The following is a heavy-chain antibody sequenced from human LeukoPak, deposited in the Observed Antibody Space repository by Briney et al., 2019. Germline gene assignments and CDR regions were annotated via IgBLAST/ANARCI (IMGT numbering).Heavy chain of an antibody. J-gene: IGHJ4*02. Sequence: GGYLRLSCAASGFTFSSYWMSWVRQAPGKGLEWVANIKQDGSEKYYVDSVKGRFTISRDNAKNSLYLQMNSLRAEDTAVYYCARERGGDGDPQFVFDYWGQGTLVTVSS. CDR1: GFTFSSYW. V-gene: IGHV3-7*01. CDR2: IKQDGSEK. D-gene: IGHD4-17*01. CDR3: ARERGGDGDPQFVFDY.